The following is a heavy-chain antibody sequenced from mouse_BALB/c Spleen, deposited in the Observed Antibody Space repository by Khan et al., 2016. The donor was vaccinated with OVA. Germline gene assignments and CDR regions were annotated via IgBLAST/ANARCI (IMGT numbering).Heavy chain of an antibody. J-gene: IGHJ3*01. V-gene: IGHV9-3*02. Sequence: QIQLVQSGPELKKPGETVKISCKASGYTFTNYGMNWVKQSPGNVLKWMGWINTNTGESTYAEDFKGRFAFSLETSASPAYLQINNLKNEDTATYFCSSQTGRASFAYWGQGTLVTVSA. D-gene: IGHD3-2*01. CDR1: GYTFTNYG. CDR3: SSQTGRASFAY. CDR2: INTNTGES.